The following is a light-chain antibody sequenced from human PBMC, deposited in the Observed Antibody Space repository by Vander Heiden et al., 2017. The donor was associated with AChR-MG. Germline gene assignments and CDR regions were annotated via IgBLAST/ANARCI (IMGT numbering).Light chain of an antibody. Sequence: QSALTQPASVSGSPGQSITISCTGTSSDVGGYNYVSWYQQHPGEAPKLMIYDVSNRPSGVSNRFSGSKSGNTASLTVSGLQAEDEGDYYCSSYTSSNTLVFGGGTKLTVL. CDR1: SSDVGGYNY. J-gene: IGLJ3*02. CDR2: DVS. V-gene: IGLV2-14*03. CDR3: SSYTSSNTLV.